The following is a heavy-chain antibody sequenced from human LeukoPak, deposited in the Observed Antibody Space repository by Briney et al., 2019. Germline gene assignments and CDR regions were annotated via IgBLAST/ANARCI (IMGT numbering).Heavy chain of an antibody. CDR2: IYYSGST. V-gene: IGHV4-59*01. J-gene: IGHJ3*02. CDR1: GGSISSYY. D-gene: IGHD5-24*01. CDR3: AREGGPDGYNLFFYGGAFDI. Sequence: SETLSLTCTVSGGSISSYYWSWLRRPPGKGLEWIGYIYYSGSTNYNPSLKSRVTISVDTSKNQFSLKLSSVTAADTAVYYCAREGGPDGYNLFFYGGAFDIWGQGTMVTVSS.